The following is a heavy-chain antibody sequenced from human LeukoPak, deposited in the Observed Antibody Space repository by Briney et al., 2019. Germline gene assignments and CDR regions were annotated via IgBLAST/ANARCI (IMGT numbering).Heavy chain of an antibody. CDR2: LYGSATI. J-gene: IGHJ6*02. CDR1: GGSISGYY. D-gene: IGHD5-12*01. Sequence: PSETLSLTCTVSGGSISGYYWSWIRQPAGKGLEWIGRLYGSATIKYNPSLRSRLSLTGDTSKNQFSLKLSSVTAADTAVYYCARDARLASAAGLDVWGQGTMVTVS. V-gene: IGHV4-4*07. CDR3: ARDARLASAAGLDV.